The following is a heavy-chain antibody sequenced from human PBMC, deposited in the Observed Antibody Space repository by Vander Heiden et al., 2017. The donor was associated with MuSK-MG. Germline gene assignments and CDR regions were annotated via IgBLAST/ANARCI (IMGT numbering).Heavy chain of an antibody. V-gene: IGHV3-23*01. CDR3: AKEDGWLRLSWFDP. J-gene: IGHJ5*02. CDR2: ISGSGGST. CDR1: GFTFSSYA. D-gene: IGHD5-12*01. Sequence: EVQLLESGGGLVQPGGSLRLSCAASGFTFSSYAMSWVRQAPGKGLGWVSAISGSGGSTYYADAGKGRFTISRDNSKNTLYLQMNSLRAEDTAVYYCAKEDGWLRLSWFDPWGQGNLVTVSS.